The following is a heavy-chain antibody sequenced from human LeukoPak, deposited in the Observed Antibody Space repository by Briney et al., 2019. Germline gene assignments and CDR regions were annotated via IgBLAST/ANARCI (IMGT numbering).Heavy chain of an antibody. D-gene: IGHD2-15*01. CDR3: ARDGGYCSGGSCYYYYGMDV. Sequence: PGGSLRLSCAASGFTFSSYSMNWVRQAPGKGLEWVSSISRSSSDIYYADSVKGRFSVSRDNAKNSLYLQMSSLRAEDTAVYYCARDGGYCSGGSCYYYYGMDVWGPGTTVTVSS. V-gene: IGHV3-21*01. J-gene: IGHJ6*02. CDR1: GFTFSSYS. CDR2: ISRSSSDI.